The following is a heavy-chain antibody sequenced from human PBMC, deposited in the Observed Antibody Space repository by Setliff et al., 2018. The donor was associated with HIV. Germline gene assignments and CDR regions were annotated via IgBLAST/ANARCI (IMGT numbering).Heavy chain of an antibody. CDR3: ARRGSGFFHYYYYMDV. CDR1: GASLSSGSFY. CDR2: IYTSGTA. V-gene: IGHV4-61*02. D-gene: IGHD3-10*01. Sequence: SETLSLTCTVSGASLSSGSFYWYWIRQPAGRGLEWIGRIYTSGTANYNPSLKSRVTVSLDTSNNRFSLRLNSVTAADTAVYYCARRGSGFFHYYYYMDVWGKGTTVTVSS. J-gene: IGHJ6*03.